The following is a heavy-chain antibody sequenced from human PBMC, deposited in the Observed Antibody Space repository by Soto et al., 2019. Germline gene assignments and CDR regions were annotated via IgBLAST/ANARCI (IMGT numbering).Heavy chain of an antibody. J-gene: IGHJ3*02. Sequence: QVQLQESGPGLVKPSETLSLTCTVSGGSISSYYWSWIRQPPGKGLEWIGYIYYSGSTNYNPSLKSRFTIXXDXSXXQCPLTLSSVTAADTAVYYCARPGWRNAPYDAFDIWGQGTMVTVSS. CDR1: GGSISSYY. D-gene: IGHD6-19*01. CDR2: IYYSGST. CDR3: ARPGWRNAPYDAFDI. V-gene: IGHV4-59*01.